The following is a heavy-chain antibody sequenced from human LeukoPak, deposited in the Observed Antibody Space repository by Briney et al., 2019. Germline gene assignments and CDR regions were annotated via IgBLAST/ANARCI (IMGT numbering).Heavy chain of an antibody. Sequence: PSETLSLTCAVYGGSFSGYYWSWIRQPPGKGLEWIGEINHSGSTNYNPSLKSRVTVSVDTSKNQFSLKLSSVTAADTAVYYCARRQVEMATILVRRKYYFDYWGQGTLVTVSS. V-gene: IGHV4-34*01. CDR1: GGSFSGYY. CDR2: INHSGST. J-gene: IGHJ4*02. CDR3: ARRQVEMATILVRRKYYFDY. D-gene: IGHD5-24*01.